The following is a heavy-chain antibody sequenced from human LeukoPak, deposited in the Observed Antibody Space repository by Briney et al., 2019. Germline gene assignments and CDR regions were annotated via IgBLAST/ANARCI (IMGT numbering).Heavy chain of an antibody. J-gene: IGHJ4*02. V-gene: IGHV4-59*01. CDR2: IYYSGST. CDR1: GGSISSYY. Sequence: PSETLSLTCTVSGGSISSYYWAWIRQPPGKGLEWIGYIYYSGSTNYNPSLNSRVTISVDTSKNQFSLKLSSVTAADTAVYYCARDRSEFDCWGQGTLVTVSS. CDR3: ARDRSEFDC.